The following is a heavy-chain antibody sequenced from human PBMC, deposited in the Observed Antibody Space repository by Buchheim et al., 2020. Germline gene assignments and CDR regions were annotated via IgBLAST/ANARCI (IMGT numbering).Heavy chain of an antibody. D-gene: IGHD2-2*02. CDR1: GGTFSSYA. V-gene: IGHV1-69*06. CDR3: ARVPGYCSSTSCYSYYYYGMDV. CDR2: IIPIFGTA. Sequence: QVQLVQSGAEVKKPGSSVKVSCKASGGTFSSYAISWVRLAPGQGLEWMGGIIPIFGTANYAQKFQGSVTITAYKSTSTAYMELSSLRSEDTAVYYCARVPGYCSSTSCYSYYYYGMDVWGQGTT. J-gene: IGHJ6*02.